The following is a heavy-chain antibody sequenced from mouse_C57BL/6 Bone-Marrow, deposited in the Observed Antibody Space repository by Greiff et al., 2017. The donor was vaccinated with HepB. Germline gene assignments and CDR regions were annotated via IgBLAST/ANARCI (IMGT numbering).Heavy chain of an antibody. CDR2: IHPNSGST. CDR3: GTGRYYFDY. J-gene: IGHJ2*01. Sequence: QVQLQQPGAELVKPGASVKLSCKASGYTFTSYWMHWVKQRPGQGLEWIGMIHPNSGSTNYNEKFKSKATLTVDKSSSTAYMQLSSQTSEDSAVYYCGTGRYYFDYWGQGTTLTVSS. CDR1: GYTFTSYW. V-gene: IGHV1-64*01. D-gene: IGHD3-1*01.